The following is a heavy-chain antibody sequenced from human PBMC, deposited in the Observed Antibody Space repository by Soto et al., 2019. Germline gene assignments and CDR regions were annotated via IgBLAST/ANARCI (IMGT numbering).Heavy chain of an antibody. V-gene: IGHV1-69*12. J-gene: IGHJ6*02. D-gene: IGHD2-2*01. CDR2: IIPFFVTA. CDR3: ARETAGVTAAMRGGYYYGMDV. Sequence: QVQRVQSGAEVKKPGSSVKVSCKASGGTFSNYAITWVRQAPGQGLEWMGGIIPFFVTANYAQKFQGRVTITADESTSTAYMELSCLTSEDTAVYFCARETAGVTAAMRGGYYYGMDVWGQGTTVNVSS. CDR1: GGTFSNYA.